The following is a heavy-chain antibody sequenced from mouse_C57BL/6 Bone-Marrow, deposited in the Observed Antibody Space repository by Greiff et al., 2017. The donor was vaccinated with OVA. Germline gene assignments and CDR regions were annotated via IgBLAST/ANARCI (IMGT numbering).Heavy chain of an antibody. CDR2: IDPSDSET. Sequence: QVQLQQPGAELVRPGSSVKLSCKASGYTFTSYWMHWVKQRPIQGLEWIGNIDPSDSETHYNQKFKDKATLTVDKSSSTAYLQLSSLTSEDSAVYYCARGAYCNYFWPWYFDVWGTGTTVTVSS. V-gene: IGHV1-52*01. CDR1: GYTFTSYW. D-gene: IGHD2-1*01. CDR3: ARGAYCNYFWPWYFDV. J-gene: IGHJ1*03.